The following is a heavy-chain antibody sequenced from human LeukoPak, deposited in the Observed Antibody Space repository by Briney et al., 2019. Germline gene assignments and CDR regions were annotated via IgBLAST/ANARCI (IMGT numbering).Heavy chain of an antibody. CDR2: ISGSGGST. Sequence: GGSLRLSCAASGYTFSSYAMSWVRQAPGKGLEWVSAISGSGGSTYYADSVKGRFTISRDNSKNTLYLQMNSLRAEDTAVYYCARDLIAARHRYYYYGMDVWGQGTTVTVYS. V-gene: IGHV3-23*01. D-gene: IGHD6-6*01. CDR1: GYTFSSYA. J-gene: IGHJ6*02. CDR3: ARDLIAARHRYYYYGMDV.